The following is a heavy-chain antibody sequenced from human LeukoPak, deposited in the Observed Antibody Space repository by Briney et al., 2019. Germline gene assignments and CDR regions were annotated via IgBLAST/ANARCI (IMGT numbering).Heavy chain of an antibody. CDR2: ISSTSTYI. D-gene: IGHD6-19*01. Sequence: GGSMRLSCAASGFTFSDYSMNWVRQAPGKGLDWVSSISSTSTYILYADSVKDRFTISRDNARNSLYLQMNSLRAEDTAVYYCARFETVAAKPIEHWGPGTLVTVSS. CDR1: GFTFSDYS. CDR3: ARFETVAAKPIEH. V-gene: IGHV3-21*01. J-gene: IGHJ1*01.